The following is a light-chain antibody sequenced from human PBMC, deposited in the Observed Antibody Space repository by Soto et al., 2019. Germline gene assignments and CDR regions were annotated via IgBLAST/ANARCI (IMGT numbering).Light chain of an antibody. V-gene: IGLV1-51*02. CDR2: ENN. J-gene: IGLJ3*02. CDR1: SSNIGNNY. CDR3: GTWDSSLSVLWV. Sequence: QSVLTQPPSVSAAPGQKVTISCSGSSSNIGNNYVSWYQQLPGTAPKLLIYENNKRPSGIPDRFSGSKSGTSATLGITGLQTGDEDDYYCGTWDSSLSVLWVFGGGTQLTVL.